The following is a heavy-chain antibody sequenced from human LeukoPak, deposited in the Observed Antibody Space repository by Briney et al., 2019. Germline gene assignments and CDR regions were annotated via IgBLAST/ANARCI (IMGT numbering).Heavy chain of an antibody. V-gene: IGHV3-74*01. CDR1: GFTFSSYW. D-gene: IGHD3-22*01. J-gene: IGHJ4*02. CDR2: INTDGSST. Sequence: GGSLRLSCAASGFTFSSYWMHWVRQATGKGLVWVSRINTDGSSTSYADSVKGRFTISRDNAKNTLYLQMNSLRAEDTAVYYCASSIRHYYDSSGYHDYWGQGTLVTVSS. CDR3: ASSIRHYYDSSGYHDY.